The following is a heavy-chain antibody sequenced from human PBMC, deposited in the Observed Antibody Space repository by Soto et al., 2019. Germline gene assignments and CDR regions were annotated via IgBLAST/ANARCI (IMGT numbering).Heavy chain of an antibody. CDR2: IYYSGST. CDR1: GGSISSCY. V-gene: IGHV4-59*01. J-gene: IGHJ6*03. Sequence: QVQLQESGPGLVKPSETLSLTCTVSGGSISSCYWSWIRQPPGKGLEWIGYIYYSGSTNYNPSLKSRVTISVDTSKNQFSLKLSSVTAADTAVYYCARGMIYGYYYYYYMDVWGKGTTVTVSS. CDR3: ARGMIYGYYYYYYMDV. D-gene: IGHD3-10*01.